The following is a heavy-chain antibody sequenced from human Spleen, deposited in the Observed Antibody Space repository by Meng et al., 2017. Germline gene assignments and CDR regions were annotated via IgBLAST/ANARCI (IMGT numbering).Heavy chain of an antibody. CDR2: ISSSSSYI. V-gene: IGHV3-21*04. CDR3: ARINTYYYDSSGYHRLYYFDY. J-gene: IGHJ4*02. Sequence: GESLKISCAASGFTFNTYSMNWVRQAPGKGLEWVSSISSSSSYIYYADSVKGRFTISRDNSKNTLYLQMNSLRAEDTAVYYCARINTYYYDSSGYHRLYYFDYWGQGTLVTVSS. D-gene: IGHD3-22*01. CDR1: GFTFNTYS.